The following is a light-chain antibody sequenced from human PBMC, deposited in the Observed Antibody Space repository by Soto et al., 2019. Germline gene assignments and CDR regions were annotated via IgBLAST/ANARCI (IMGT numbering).Light chain of an antibody. J-gene: IGKJ1*01. CDR3: QQSYSTPRT. CDR2: GAS. Sequence: DIQMTQSPSSLSASVGDRVTITCRASQSISNFLNWYQQKPGKAPKLLIYGASSFHSGVPSRFSGSGSGTDFTLTINSLQPEDFATYYCQQSYSTPRTFGQGTKVEIK. V-gene: IGKV1-39*01. CDR1: QSISNF.